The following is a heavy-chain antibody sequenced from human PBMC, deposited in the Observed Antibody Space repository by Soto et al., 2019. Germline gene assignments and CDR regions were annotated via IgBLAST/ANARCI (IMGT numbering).Heavy chain of an antibody. CDR2: IYSGGST. CDR3: ARDFTYGSGSYLYYYGMDV. J-gene: IGHJ6*02. Sequence: PGGSLRLSCASSGFTVSSNYMSLVRQAPGKGLEWVSVIYSGGSTYYADSVKGRFTISRDNSKNTLYLQMNSLRAEDTAVYYCARDFTYGSGSYLYYYGMDVWGQGTTVTVSS. CDR1: GFTVSSNY. D-gene: IGHD3-10*01. V-gene: IGHV3-66*01.